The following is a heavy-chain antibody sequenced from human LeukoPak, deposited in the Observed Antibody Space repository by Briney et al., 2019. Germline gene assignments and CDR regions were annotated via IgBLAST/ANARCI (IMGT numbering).Heavy chain of an antibody. CDR3: AKVVWFGTHDFDY. CDR1: GFTFSRYG. V-gene: IGHV3-30*18. D-gene: IGHD3-10*01. Sequence: GGSLRLSCAASGFTFSRYGMHWVRQAPGKGLEWVAVISYDGSNNYYTDSVKGRFTISRDNSKNTLYLQMNSLRAEDSAVYYCAKVVWFGTHDFDYWGQGTLVTVSS. J-gene: IGHJ4*02. CDR2: ISYDGSNN.